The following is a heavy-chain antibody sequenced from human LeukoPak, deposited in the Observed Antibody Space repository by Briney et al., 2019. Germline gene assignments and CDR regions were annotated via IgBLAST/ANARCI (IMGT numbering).Heavy chain of an antibody. D-gene: IGHD3-22*01. J-gene: IGHJ4*02. CDR3: ASWGLSYDSSGYPIDY. V-gene: IGHV1-2*06. Sequence: ASVKVSXKASGYTFTGYYMHWVRQAPGQGLEWMGRINPNSGGTNYAQKFQGRVTMTRDTSIRTAYMELSRLRSDDTAVYYCASWGLSYDSSGYPIDYWGQGTLVTVSS. CDR2: INPNSGGT. CDR1: GYTFTGYY.